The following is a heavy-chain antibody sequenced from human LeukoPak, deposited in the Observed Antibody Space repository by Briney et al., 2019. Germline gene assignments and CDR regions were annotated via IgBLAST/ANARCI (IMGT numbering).Heavy chain of an antibody. Sequence: SETLSLTCIVSGGSINSGSYYWSWLRQYPGKGLEWIAYIYYSGSTYYNPSLKSRVTISVDTSKNQFSLKLSSVTAADTAVYYCARVLNPHSFDYWGQGTLVTVSS. CDR1: GGSINSGSYY. CDR2: IYYSGST. V-gene: IGHV4-31*02. J-gene: IGHJ4*02. CDR3: ARVLNPHSFDY.